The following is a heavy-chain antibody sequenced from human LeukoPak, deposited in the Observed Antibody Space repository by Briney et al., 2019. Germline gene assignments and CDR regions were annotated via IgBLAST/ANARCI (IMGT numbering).Heavy chain of an antibody. D-gene: IGHD3-22*01. V-gene: IGHV5-51*01. CDR2: IYPGDSDT. CDR3: ARLMYYYDSSGYSSAFDI. CDR1: GHSFTNYW. Sequence: GESLKISCKGSGHSFTNYWIGWVRQMPGKGLEWMGIIYPGDSDTRYSPSFQGQVTISADKSISTAYLQWSSLKASDTAMYYCARLMYYYDSSGYSSAFDIWGQGTMVTVSS. J-gene: IGHJ3*02.